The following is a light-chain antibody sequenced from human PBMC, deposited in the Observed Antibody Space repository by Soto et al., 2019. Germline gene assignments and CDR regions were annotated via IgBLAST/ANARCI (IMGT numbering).Light chain of an antibody. CDR2: GAS. CDR3: QQYGSSPPYT. J-gene: IGKJ2*01. Sequence: EIVLTQSPGTLSLSPGERATLSCRASQSVSSSYLAWYQQKPGQAPRLLIYGASSRATGIPDRFSGSGSGTGFPLTISRLEPEDCAVYYCQQYGSSPPYTFGQGTKLEIK. V-gene: IGKV3-20*01. CDR1: QSVSSSY.